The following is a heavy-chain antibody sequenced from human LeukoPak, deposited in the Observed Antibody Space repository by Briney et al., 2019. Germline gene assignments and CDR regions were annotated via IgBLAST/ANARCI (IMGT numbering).Heavy chain of an antibody. CDR3: TSDYYYDSSGYYYVPNYFDY. CDR1: GFTFGDYA. Sequence: GGSLRLSCTASGFTFGDYAMSWVRQAPGKGLEWVGFIRSKAYGGTTEYAASVKGRFTIPRDDSKSIAYLQMNSLKTEDTAVYYCTSDYYYDSSGYYYVPNYFDYWGQGTLVTVSS. J-gene: IGHJ4*02. V-gene: IGHV3-49*04. CDR2: IRSKAYGGTT. D-gene: IGHD3-22*01.